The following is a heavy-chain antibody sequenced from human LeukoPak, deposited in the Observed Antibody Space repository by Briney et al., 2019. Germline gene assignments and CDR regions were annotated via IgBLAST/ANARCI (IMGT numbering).Heavy chain of an antibody. D-gene: IGHD6-19*01. J-gene: IGHJ4*02. V-gene: IGHV4-61*02. Sequence: SQTLSLTCTVSGGSISSGSYYWWWIRQPAGKGVGWIGRIYTSGTTNYTPPLKSRVTISVDTPKNQSSLKLSSVTAADPAVYSCARRSVAVADDYWGQGTLVTVSS. CDR3: ARRSVAVADDY. CDR1: GGSISSGSYY. CDR2: IYTSGTT.